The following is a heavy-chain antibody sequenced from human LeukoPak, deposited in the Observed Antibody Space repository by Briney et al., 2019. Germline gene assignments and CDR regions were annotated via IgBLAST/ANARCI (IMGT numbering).Heavy chain of an antibody. Sequence: GGSLRLSCAASGFTFSSYGMHWVRQAPGKGLEWVAVISYDGSNKYYADSVKGRFTISRDNSKNTLYLQMNSLRAEDTAVYYCAKSRSGSANWALQIFDNWGQGALVTVSS. D-gene: IGHD1-1*01. CDR1: GFTFSSYG. CDR3: AKSRSGSANWALQIFDN. J-gene: IGHJ4*02. CDR2: ISYDGSNK. V-gene: IGHV3-30*18.